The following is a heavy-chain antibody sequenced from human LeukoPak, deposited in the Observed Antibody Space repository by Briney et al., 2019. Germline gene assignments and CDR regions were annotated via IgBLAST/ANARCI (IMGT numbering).Heavy chain of an antibody. CDR2: IYYSGGT. CDR1: RGSLSSYY. J-gene: IGHJ3*02. Sequence: SETLSLTCTISRGSLSSYYWSRIRQSPGKGPEWIGYIYYSGGTNYNPSLESRVTISVDRSTNQFSLKVRSVTAADTAVYYCARRRFSYGDNDAFDIWGQGTMVTVSS. V-gene: IGHV4-59*08. CDR3: ARRRFSYGDNDAFDI. D-gene: IGHD5-18*01.